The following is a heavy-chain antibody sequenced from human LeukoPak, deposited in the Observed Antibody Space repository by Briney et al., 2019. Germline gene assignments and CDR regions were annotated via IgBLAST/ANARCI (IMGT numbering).Heavy chain of an antibody. V-gene: IGHV1-2*02. CDR2: INPNSGGT. D-gene: IGHD3-10*01. CDR1: GYTFTGYY. J-gene: IGHJ4*02. Sequence: AASVKVSFKASGYTFTGYYMHWVRQAPGQGLEWMGWINPNSGGTNYSQKFQGRVTMTRDTSISTAYMELSRLRSDDTAVYYFATAAGKATKYYFDYWGQGTLVT. CDR3: ATAAGKATKYYFDY.